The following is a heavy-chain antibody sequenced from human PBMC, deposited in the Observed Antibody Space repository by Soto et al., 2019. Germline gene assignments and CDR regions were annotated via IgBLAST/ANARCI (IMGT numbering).Heavy chain of an antibody. Sequence: GGSLRLSCTASGFTFSNFEMNWVRQAPGKGPEHVSYISNSGSTIKYADSVKGRFTTSRDNAKNSLYLQMNSLRAEDTGFYYRARARTVEVASNWFDPWGQGTLVTVSS. CDR2: ISNSGSTI. CDR3: ARARTVEVASNWFDP. V-gene: IGHV3-48*03. D-gene: IGHD2-15*01. J-gene: IGHJ5*02. CDR1: GFTFSNFE.